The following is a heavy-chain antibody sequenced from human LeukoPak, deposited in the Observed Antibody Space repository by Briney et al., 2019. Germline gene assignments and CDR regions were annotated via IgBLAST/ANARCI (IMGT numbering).Heavy chain of an antibody. CDR3: ARDSHYDILTGYYTLSPPNFDY. CDR2: TYYRSKWYN. J-gene: IGHJ4*02. V-gene: IGHV6-1*01. Sequence: SQTLSLTCAISGDSVSSNSAAWNWIRQSPSRGLEWLGRTYYRSKWYNDYAVSVKSRITINPDTSKNQFSLQLNSVTPEDTAVYYCARDSHYDILTGYYTLSPPNFDYWGQGTLVTVSS. CDR1: GDSVSSNSAA. D-gene: IGHD3-9*01.